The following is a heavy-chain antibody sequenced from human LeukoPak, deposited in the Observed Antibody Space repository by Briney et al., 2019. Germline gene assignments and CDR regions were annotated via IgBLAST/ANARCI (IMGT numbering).Heavy chain of an antibody. D-gene: IGHD5-12*01. J-gene: IGHJ4*02. Sequence: SETLSLTCAVYGGSFSGYYWSWIRQPPGKGLEWIGEINHSGSTNYNPSLKSRVTISVDTSKNQFSLKLSSVTAADTAVYYCARGGGYSYSFGIVATPRPRAYYFDYWGQGTLVTVSS. V-gene: IGHV4-34*01. CDR1: GGSFSGYY. CDR3: ARGGGYSYSFGIVATPRPRAYYFDY. CDR2: INHSGST.